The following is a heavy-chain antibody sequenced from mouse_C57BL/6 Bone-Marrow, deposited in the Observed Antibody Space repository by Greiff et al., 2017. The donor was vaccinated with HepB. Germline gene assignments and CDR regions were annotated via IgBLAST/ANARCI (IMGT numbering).Heavy chain of an antibody. CDR3: ARDGYSVFFAY. CDR2: IYPGDGDT. D-gene: IGHD2-3*01. Sequence: VKLQESGPELVKPGASVKISCKASGYAFSSSWMNWVKQRPGKGLEWIGRIYPGDGDTNYNGKFKGKATLTADKSSSTAYMQLSSLTSEDSAVYFCARDGYSVFFAYWGQGTLVTVSA. J-gene: IGHJ3*01. V-gene: IGHV1-82*01. CDR1: GYAFSSSW.